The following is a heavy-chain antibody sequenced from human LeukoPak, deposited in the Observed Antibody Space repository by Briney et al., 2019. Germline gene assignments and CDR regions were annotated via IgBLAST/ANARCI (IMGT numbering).Heavy chain of an antibody. D-gene: IGHD4-11*01. CDR2: IYYSGST. J-gene: IGHJ4*02. CDR3: AREGKVATTEY. Sequence: KASETLSLTCTVSGGSISSSSYYWGWIRPPPGKGLEWIGSIYYSGSTYYNPSLKTRVTISVDTSKNQFSLKLSSVTAADTAVYYCAREGKVATTEYWGQGALVTVSS. V-gene: IGHV4-39*07. CDR1: GGSISSSSYY.